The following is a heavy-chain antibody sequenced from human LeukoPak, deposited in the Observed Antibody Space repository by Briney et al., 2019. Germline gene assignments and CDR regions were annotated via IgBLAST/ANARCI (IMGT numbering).Heavy chain of an antibody. J-gene: IGHJ4*02. V-gene: IGHV3-30*02. D-gene: IGHD2-2*01. CDR3: ATLRLPAATTKAFDY. CDR1: GFTFSSYG. CDR2: IRYDGSNK. Sequence: GGSLRLSCAASGFTFSSYGMHWVRQAPGKGLEWVAYIRYDGSNKYYADSVKGRFTISRDNSKNTLYLQMNSLRAEDTAVCYCATLRLPAATTKAFDYWGQGTLVTVSS.